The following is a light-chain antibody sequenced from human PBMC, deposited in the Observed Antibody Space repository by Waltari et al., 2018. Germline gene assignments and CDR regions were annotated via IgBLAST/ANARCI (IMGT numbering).Light chain of an antibody. J-gene: IGLJ3*02. CDR3: ASWDDSLNGHWV. V-gene: IGLV1-44*01. CDR2: RSD. Sequence: QSVLTQPPSASGTPGQRVSISCSGSASNIGGNLVNWYQQLPGKAPKLLIYRSDLRPSGVPDRFSGSKSGNSASLAISGLQSEDEADYFCASWDDSLNGHWVFGGGTKVTVL. CDR1: ASNIGGNL.